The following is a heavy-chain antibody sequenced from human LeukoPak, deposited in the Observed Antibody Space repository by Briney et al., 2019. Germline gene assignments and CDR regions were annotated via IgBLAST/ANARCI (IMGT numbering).Heavy chain of an antibody. J-gene: IGHJ4*02. D-gene: IGHD3-10*01. CDR2: MNPNSGNT. CDR1: GYTFTSYD. Sequence: GASVKVSCKASGYTFTSYDINWVRQATGQGLEWMGWMNPNSGNTGCAQKFQGRVTMTRNTSISTAYMELSSLRSEDTAVYYCARRTMVRGVMGYWGQGTLVTVSS. CDR3: ARRTMVRGVMGY. V-gene: IGHV1-8*01.